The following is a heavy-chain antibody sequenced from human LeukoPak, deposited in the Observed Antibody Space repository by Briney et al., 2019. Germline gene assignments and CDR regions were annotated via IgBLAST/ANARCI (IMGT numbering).Heavy chain of an antibody. CDR1: GYTFTSYD. CDR3: ARGLDTAMAEVTDY. D-gene: IGHD5-18*01. Sequence: ASVKVSCKASGYTFTSYDINWVRQATGQGLEWMGWVNPNSGNTGYAQKFRGRVTMTRNTSISTAYMELSSLRSEDTAVYYCARGLDTAMAEVTDYWGQGTLVTVSS. CDR2: VNPNSGNT. J-gene: IGHJ4*02. V-gene: IGHV1-8*01.